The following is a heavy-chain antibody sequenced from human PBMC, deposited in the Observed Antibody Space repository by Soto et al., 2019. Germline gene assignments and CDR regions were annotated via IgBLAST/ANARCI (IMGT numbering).Heavy chain of an antibody. CDR3: ARSGTYYDSSGYYFRDY. V-gene: IGHV3-21*01. CDR2: ISSSSSYI. Sequence: LRLSCAASGFTFSSYSMNWVRQAPGKGLEWVSSISSSSSYIYYADSVKGRFTISRDNAKNSLYLQMNSLRAEDTAVYYCARSGTYYDSSGYYFRDYWGQGTLVTVSS. CDR1: GFTFSSYS. J-gene: IGHJ4*02. D-gene: IGHD3-22*01.